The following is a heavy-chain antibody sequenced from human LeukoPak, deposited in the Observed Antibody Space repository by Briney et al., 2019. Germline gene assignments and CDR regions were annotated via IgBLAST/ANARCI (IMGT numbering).Heavy chain of an antibody. J-gene: IGHJ6*02. CDR2: GSQSGATT. CDR1: GFTFSSYE. Sequence: GGSLRLSRAASGFTFSSYEIQWVRQAPGKGLEWISYGSQSGATTYFADSVKGRFIISRDNAKNSLYMQMNSLRAEDTAVYYCARVERLRLGELSAPWAMDVWGQGTTVTVSS. CDR3: ARVERLRLGELSAPWAMDV. V-gene: IGHV3-48*03. D-gene: IGHD3-16*02.